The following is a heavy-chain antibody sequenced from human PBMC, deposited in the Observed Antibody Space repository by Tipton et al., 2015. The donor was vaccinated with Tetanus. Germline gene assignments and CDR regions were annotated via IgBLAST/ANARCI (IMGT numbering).Heavy chain of an antibody. CDR2: LYDNGRT. V-gene: IGHV4-59*11. Sequence: TLSLTCTVSGGSISNHYWSWIRQPPGKGLEWIGYLYDNGRTKYNPSLNSQGTISVDTPKKQLSLKLTSVTAADTAVYYCARDPWLDYWGQGTLVTVSS. CDR3: ARDPWLDY. J-gene: IGHJ4*02. CDR1: GGSISNHY.